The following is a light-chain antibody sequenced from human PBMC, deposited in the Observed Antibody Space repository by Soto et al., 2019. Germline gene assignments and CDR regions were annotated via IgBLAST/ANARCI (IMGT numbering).Light chain of an antibody. Sequence: IVLTQSPGTLSLSPGERATLSCRADQSVSSNYLAWYQQKPGQAPRLLIYNASNRATGIPARFSGSGSGTDFTLTISRLEPEDFAVYYCQQYGSSPWTFGQGTKVDIK. CDR1: QSVSSNY. J-gene: IGKJ1*01. CDR3: QQYGSSPWT. V-gene: IGKV3-20*01. CDR2: NAS.